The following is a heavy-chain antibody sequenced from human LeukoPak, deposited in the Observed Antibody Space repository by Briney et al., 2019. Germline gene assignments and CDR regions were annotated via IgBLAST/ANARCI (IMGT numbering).Heavy chain of an antibody. Sequence: PGGSLRLSCSVSGFRFSGHSMNWVRQAPGKGLEWVASVSTSASYIYYANSVKGRFTISRDNARNSLYLEMNSLRVEDTALYYCARGSSVVSGLDNWFDPWGLGNLVSVSS. CDR2: VSTSASYI. J-gene: IGHJ5*02. CDR3: ARGSSVVSGLDNWFDP. D-gene: IGHD4-23*01. V-gene: IGHV3-21*01. CDR1: GFRFSGHS.